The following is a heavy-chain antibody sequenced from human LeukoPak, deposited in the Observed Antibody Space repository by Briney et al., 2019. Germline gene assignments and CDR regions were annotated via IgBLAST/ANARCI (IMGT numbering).Heavy chain of an antibody. V-gene: IGHV3-7*01. D-gene: IGHD3-10*01. J-gene: IGHJ6*03. CDR2: IKQDGSEK. Sequence: GGSLRLSCAASGFTFSSYWMSWVRQAPGKGLEWVANIKQDGSEKHYVDSVKGRFTISRDNAKNSLYLQMNSLRAEDTAVYYCARDNPPRGEDDYYYYYMDVWGKGTTVTVSS. CDR3: ARDNPPRGEDDYYYYYMDV. CDR1: GFTFSSYW.